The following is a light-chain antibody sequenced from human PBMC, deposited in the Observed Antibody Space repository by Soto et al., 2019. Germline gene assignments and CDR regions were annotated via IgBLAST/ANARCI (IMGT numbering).Light chain of an antibody. V-gene: IGKV3D-15*01. CDR1: QSVGSN. CDR2: GAS. Sequence: EIVMTQSPATLYVSPGERVTLSCWASQSVGSNLAWYQKKRGQAPRLLIWGASTRAAGIPDRFSGSGSGTAFTLTNCSLQSEDFAVYYCPQYNDWPPWTFVQGTKVEIK. CDR3: PQYNDWPPWT. J-gene: IGKJ1*01.